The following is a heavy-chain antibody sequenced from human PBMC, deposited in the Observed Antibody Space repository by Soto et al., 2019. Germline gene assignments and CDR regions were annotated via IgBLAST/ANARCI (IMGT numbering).Heavy chain of an antibody. CDR3: ARAELRYFDWLLYY. J-gene: IGHJ4*02. CDR2: INHSGST. Sequence: PSETLSLTCTVSGGSISSSSYYWGWIRQPPGKGLEWIGEINHSGSTNYNPSLKSRVTISVDTSKNQFSLKLSSVTAADTAVYYCARAELRYFDWLLYYWGQGTLVTVSS. V-gene: IGHV4-39*07. D-gene: IGHD3-9*01. CDR1: GGSISSSSYY.